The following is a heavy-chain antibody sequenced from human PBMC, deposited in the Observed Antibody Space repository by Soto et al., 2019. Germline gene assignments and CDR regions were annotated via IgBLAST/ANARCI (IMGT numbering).Heavy chain of an antibody. CDR2: ITSNGGNT. J-gene: IGHJ6*02. CDR3: ARRIPFGYGMGV. D-gene: IGHD3-16*01. CDR1: GFTFSSYA. Sequence: EVQLVESGGGLVQPGGSLRLSCAASGFTFSSYAMHWVRQAPGKGLEYVSAITSNGGNTDYASSVKGRFTISRDNSKNTRHLQMVSLRAEDMAVCCCARRIPFGYGMGVWGQGATVTVSS. V-gene: IGHV3-64*01.